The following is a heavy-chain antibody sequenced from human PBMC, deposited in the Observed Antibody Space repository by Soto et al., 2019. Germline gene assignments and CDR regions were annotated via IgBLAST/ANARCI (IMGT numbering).Heavy chain of an antibody. J-gene: IGHJ4*02. CDR3: ARDKVGMVDY. V-gene: IGHV1-8*01. Sequence: QVQLVQSGAEVKKPGASVKVSCKASGYTFTSYDINWVRQATGQGLEWMGWMNPNSGNTGYAQEFQGRVTLTRNTSISTAYLEPSRLRSEDPAVYYCARDKVGMVDYWGQGTLVSVSS. D-gene: IGHD5-12*01. CDR1: GYTFTSYD. CDR2: MNPNSGNT.